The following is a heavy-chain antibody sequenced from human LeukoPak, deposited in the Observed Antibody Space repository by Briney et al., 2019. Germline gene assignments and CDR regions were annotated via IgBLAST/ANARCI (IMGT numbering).Heavy chain of an antibody. J-gene: IGHJ4*02. D-gene: IGHD3-22*01. V-gene: IGHV4-4*07. Sequence: SETLSLTCTVSGGSISNYYWSWIRQPAGKGLEWIGRIYTIGNTNYSPSLWRRVTISVDTSKNQFSLRLHSVTAADTAVYYCARDRSYYSDTGTDYWGQGALVTVSS. CDR2: IYTIGNT. CDR1: GGSISNYY. CDR3: ARDRSYYSDTGTDY.